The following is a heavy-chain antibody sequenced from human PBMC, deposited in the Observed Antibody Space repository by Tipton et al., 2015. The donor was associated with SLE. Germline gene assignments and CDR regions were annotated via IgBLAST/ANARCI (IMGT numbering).Heavy chain of an antibody. J-gene: IGHJ4*02. D-gene: IGHD3-16*02. CDR2: IKSETDAGTT. V-gene: IGHV3-15*01. Sequence: SLRLSCAASGFILNNAWMNWVRQAPGKGLEWVGRIKSETDAGTTDYAAPVKGRFTISRDDSKNTLYLQMNSLRTDDTAVYYCTTDGSLYWGQGTLVTVSS. CDR3: TTDGSLY. CDR1: GFILNNAW.